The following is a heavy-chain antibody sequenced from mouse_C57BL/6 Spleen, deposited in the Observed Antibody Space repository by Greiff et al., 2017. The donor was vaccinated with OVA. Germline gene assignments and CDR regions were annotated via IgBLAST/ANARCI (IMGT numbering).Heavy chain of an antibody. D-gene: IGHD2-5*01. J-gene: IGHJ4*01. CDR1: GFTFSSYG. CDR2: ISSGGSYT. V-gene: IGHV5-6*01. Sequence: EVKLQESGGDLVKPGGSLKLSCAASGFTFSSYGMSWVRQTPDKRLEWVATISSGGSYTYYPDSVKGRFTISRDNAKNTLYLQMSSLKSEDTAMYYCARRGHSNYYAMDYWGQGTSVTVSS. CDR3: ARRGHSNYYAMDY.